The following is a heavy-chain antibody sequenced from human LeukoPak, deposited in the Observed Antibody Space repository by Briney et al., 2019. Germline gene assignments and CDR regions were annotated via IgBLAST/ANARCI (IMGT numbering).Heavy chain of an antibody. J-gene: IGHJ4*02. D-gene: IGHD5-24*01. CDR3: ARDLPRDGPAY. CDR1: GFTFSSYS. CDR2: ISSSSSYI. Sequence: PGGSLRLSCAASGFTFSSYSMNWVRQAPGKGLEWVSSISSSSSYIYYADSVKGRFAISRDNAKNSLYLQMNSLRAEDTAVYYCARDLPRDGPAYWGQGTLVTVSS. V-gene: IGHV3-21*01.